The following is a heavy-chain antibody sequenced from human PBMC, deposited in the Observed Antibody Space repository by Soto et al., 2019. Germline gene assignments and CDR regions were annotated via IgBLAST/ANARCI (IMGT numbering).Heavy chain of an antibody. V-gene: IGHV3-33*01. Sequence: GGSLRLSCAASGFTFSSYGMHWVRQAPGKGLEWVAVIWYDGSNKYYADSVKGRFTISRDNSKNTLYLQMNSLRAEDTAVYYCAREEVAAAGVGDYWGQGTLVTVSS. CDR1: GFTFSSYG. J-gene: IGHJ4*02. CDR2: IWYDGSNK. D-gene: IGHD6-13*01. CDR3: AREEVAAAGVGDY.